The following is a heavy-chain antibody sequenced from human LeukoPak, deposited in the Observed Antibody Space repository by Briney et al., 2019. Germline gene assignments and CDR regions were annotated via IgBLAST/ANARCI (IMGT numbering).Heavy chain of an antibody. CDR2: ISGSSLTT. J-gene: IGHJ4*02. CDR1: GFTFSSYA. CDR3: AKHLRTSVWFFDS. D-gene: IGHD6-19*01. Sequence: GGSLRPSCAASGFTFSSYALSWVRQAPGKGLEWVSLISGSSLTTDYADSVKGRFTISRDNSKNTLSLQMNSLNADDTAVYYCAKHLRTSVWFFDSWGQGTLVTVSS. V-gene: IGHV3-23*01.